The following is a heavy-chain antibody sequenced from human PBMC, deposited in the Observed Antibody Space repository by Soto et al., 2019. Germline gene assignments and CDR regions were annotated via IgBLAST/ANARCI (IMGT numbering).Heavy chain of an antibody. J-gene: IGHJ4*02. Sequence: SETLSFTCTVSGASISSGRSYWSWIRKHPGKGLESISYMFYSGTTYYHPSLKSRVNISADTSKNQFSLRLTSVTPADTAVYYCARDNGYGHFDSWGQGTLVTVSS. CDR2: MFYSGTT. V-gene: IGHV4-31*03. CDR1: GASISSGRSY. CDR3: ARDNGYGHFDS. D-gene: IGHD5-12*01.